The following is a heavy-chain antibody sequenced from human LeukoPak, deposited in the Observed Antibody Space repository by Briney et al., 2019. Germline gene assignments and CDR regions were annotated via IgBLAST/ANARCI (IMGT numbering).Heavy chain of an antibody. CDR1: GYTFTGYY. V-gene: IGHV1-2*02. CDR2: INPNSGGT. J-gene: IGHJ4*02. Sequence: EASVKVSCKASGYTFTGYYMHWVRQAPGQGLEWMGWINPNSGGTNYAQKFQGRVTMTRDTSISTAYMELTRLRSDDTAVYYCARVGSLYCTSTSCFDYWGQGTLVTVSS. CDR3: ARVGSLYCTSTSCFDY. D-gene: IGHD2-2*01.